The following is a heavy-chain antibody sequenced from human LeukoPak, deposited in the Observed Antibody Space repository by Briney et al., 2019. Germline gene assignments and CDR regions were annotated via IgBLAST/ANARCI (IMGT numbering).Heavy chain of an antibody. CDR3: ARPDFCSGYYEAGGDY. CDR1: GYTFTSYD. V-gene: IGHV1-8*01. Sequence: ASVKVSCKASGYTFTSYDINWVRQATGQGLEWMGWMNPNSGNTGYAQKFQGRVTMTRNTSISTAYMELSSLRSEDTAVYYCARPDFCSGYYEAGGDYWGQGTLVTVSS. CDR2: MNPNSGNT. D-gene: IGHD3-3*01. J-gene: IGHJ4*02.